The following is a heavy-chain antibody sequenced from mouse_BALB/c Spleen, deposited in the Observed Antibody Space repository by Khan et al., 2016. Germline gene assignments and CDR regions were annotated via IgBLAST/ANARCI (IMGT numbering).Heavy chain of an antibody. D-gene: IGHD1-1*01. CDR2: INTYSGES. V-gene: IGHV9-3-1*01. CDR1: GYTFTNYG. CDR3: ARYRYYDGSSRYFDA. Sequence: QIQLVQSGPELKKPGKTVKISCKASGYTFTNYGMNWVKQAPGKGLKWMGWINTYSGESTYADDFKGRFAFSLEPSANTAYLQINNLKNEATATXFCARYRYYDGSSRYFDAWGAETTVTVSS. J-gene: IGHJ1*01.